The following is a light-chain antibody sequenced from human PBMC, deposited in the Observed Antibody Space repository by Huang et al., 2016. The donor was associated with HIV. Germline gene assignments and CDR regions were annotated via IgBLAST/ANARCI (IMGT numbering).Light chain of an antibody. CDR2: WAS. CDR1: QRVLDTSNNKNY. Sequence: DIVMTQSPDSLAVFLGERATINCKSSQRVLDTSNNKNYLAGYQQKPGQPPNLLIYWASTREAGVPDRFSGSGSGTDFALSISSLQAEDVAVYYCQQYSNARTFGQGTKVEIK. CDR3: QQYSNART. J-gene: IGKJ1*01. V-gene: IGKV4-1*01.